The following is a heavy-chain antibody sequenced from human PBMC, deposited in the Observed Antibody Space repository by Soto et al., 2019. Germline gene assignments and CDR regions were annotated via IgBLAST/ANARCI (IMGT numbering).Heavy chain of an antibody. CDR1: GGSISRNSYY. CDR2: IYYSGST. D-gene: IGHD3-10*01. CDR3: ATLWFGESGY. V-gene: IGHV4-39*01. Sequence: QLQLQESGPGLVKPSETLSLTCTVSGGSISRNSYYWGWIRQPPGKGLEWIGSIYYSGSTYYNVSLKSRVTISVDTSKHQFSLKLSSVTAADTAVYYCATLWFGESGYWGQGTLVTVSS. J-gene: IGHJ4*02.